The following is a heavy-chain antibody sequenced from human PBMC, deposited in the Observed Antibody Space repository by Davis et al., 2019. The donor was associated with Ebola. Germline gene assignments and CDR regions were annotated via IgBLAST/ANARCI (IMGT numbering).Heavy chain of an antibody. CDR1: GGSFSGYY. CDR2: IFYSGDT. CDR3: ARDRHFDWLSYSYMDV. D-gene: IGHD3-9*01. V-gene: IGHV4-34*12. J-gene: IGHJ6*03. Sequence: PSETLSLTCAVYGGSFSGYYWDWIRQPPGKGLEWIGNIFYSGDTYYSPSPKSRVTISVDTSKNQFSLKLTSVTAADTAVYYCARDRHFDWLSYSYMDVWGKGTTVTVSS.